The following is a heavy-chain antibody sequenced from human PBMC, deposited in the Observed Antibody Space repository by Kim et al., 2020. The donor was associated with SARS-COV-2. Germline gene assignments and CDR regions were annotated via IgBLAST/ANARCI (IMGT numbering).Heavy chain of an antibody. D-gene: IGHD4-17*01. V-gene: IGHV4-59*01. Sequence: SETLSLTCTVSGGSINSYYWTWIRQPPGKGLEWIGYIYYGGRTNYNPSLNSRVTISVDTSKKQFSLKLTSVTAADTAGYYCARCDYGGSSAWFDPWGQG. CDR2: IYYGGRT. J-gene: IGHJ5*02. CDR1: GGSINSYY. CDR3: ARCDYGGSSAWFDP.